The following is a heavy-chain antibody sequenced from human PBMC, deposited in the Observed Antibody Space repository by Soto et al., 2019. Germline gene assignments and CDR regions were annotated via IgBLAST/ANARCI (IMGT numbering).Heavy chain of an antibody. J-gene: IGHJ3*02. CDR1: GFTFSSYA. CDR2: ISDRGTNT. D-gene: IGHD3-22*01. CDR3: AKDYSSGYYAFDI. V-gene: IGHV3-23*01. Sequence: EVQLLESGGGLVQPGGSLRLSCVASGFTFSSYAMTWVRQAPGKGLEWVSTISDRGTNTYYADSVKGRFTLSRDNSKNTLYLQVKNLRADDTAVYYCAKDYSSGYYAFDIWGQGTMVTVSS.